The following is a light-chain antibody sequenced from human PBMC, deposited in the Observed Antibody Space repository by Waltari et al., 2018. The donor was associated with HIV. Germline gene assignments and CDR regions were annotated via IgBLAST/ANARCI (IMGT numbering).Light chain of an antibody. V-gene: IGLV2-14*03. CDR2: DVT. Sequence: QSALTQPASVSGSPGQSITISCTGTSSDVGDYNYVSWYQQHPGKAPKLMIYDVTNRPAVVSNRFSGSKSGNTASLTISGLQAEDEADYYCSSYATNSTVLFGGGTKVTVL. CDR1: SSDVGDYNY. J-gene: IGLJ2*01. CDR3: SSYATNSTVL.